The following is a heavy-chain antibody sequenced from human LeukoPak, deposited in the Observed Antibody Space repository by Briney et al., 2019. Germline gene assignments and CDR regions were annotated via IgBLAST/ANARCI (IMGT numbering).Heavy chain of an antibody. Sequence: ASVTVSCKASGYTFTSYYMHWLRQAPGQGLEWMGMINPNGGVTSYAQKFQGRVTMTRDTSTSTVYMELSSLRSEDKAVYYCARDNGAFDYWGQGTLVTVSS. CDR3: ARDNGAFDY. V-gene: IGHV1-46*01. CDR1: GYTFTSYY. J-gene: IGHJ4*02. CDR2: INPNGGVT. D-gene: IGHD1-26*01.